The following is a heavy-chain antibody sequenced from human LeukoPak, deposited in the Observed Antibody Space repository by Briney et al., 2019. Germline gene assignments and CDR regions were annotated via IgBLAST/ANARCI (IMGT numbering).Heavy chain of an antibody. CDR2: ISGSGGDI. V-gene: IGHV3-48*02. D-gene: IGHD1-26*01. Sequence: PGGSLRLSCAASGFTVSGFSMNWVRQAPGKGLEWVSYISGSGGDIHYADSVKGRFTISRNNAKNSLYLQMTSLRDKDTAVYYCARDLHSGAYTFDYWGQGTLVTVSS. CDR1: GFTVSGFS. J-gene: IGHJ4*02. CDR3: ARDLHSGAYTFDY.